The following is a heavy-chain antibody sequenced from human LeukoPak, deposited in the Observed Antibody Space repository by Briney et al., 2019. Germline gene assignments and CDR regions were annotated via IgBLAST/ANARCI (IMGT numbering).Heavy chain of an antibody. CDR3: ARVGYTSYYYYGMDV. V-gene: IGHV3-48*04. Sequence: GGSLRLSCAASGFTFSGYTMNWVRQAPGKGLEWVSYISSGGSTMYYADSVRGRFTISRDNAKNSLYLQMGSLRAEDMAVYYCARVGYTSYYYYGMDVWGQGTTVTVSS. CDR1: GFTFSGYT. CDR2: ISSGGSTM. D-gene: IGHD6-13*01. J-gene: IGHJ6*02.